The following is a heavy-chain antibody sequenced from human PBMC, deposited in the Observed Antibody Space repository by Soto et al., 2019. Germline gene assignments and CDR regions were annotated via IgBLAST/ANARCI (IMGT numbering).Heavy chain of an antibody. Sequence: SETLSLTCTVSGGSINNYYWNWIRQPPGKGLEWIVYIYYSGSTDYNPSLKSRVTISLDTSKNQFSKSQFSLKLSSVTAADTAVYYCARSLFYYDSSGYSGPFDYWGQGTLVTVSS. CDR3: ARSLFYYDSSGYSGPFDY. V-gene: IGHV4-59*08. CDR2: IYYSGST. D-gene: IGHD3-22*01. J-gene: IGHJ4*02. CDR1: GGSINNYY.